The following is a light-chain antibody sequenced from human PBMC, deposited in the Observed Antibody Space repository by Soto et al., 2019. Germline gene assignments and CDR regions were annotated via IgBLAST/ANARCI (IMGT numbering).Light chain of an antibody. CDR3: QQYINLWT. V-gene: IGKV3-15*01. Sequence: VLTQSPATLSVSLGERVTLSCRASQSVSSYLAWYQQKPGQSPRLLIYGASTRATGIPARFSGSGSGTEFTLTISSLQSEDFAVYYCQQYINLWTFGQGTKVDI. J-gene: IGKJ1*01. CDR2: GAS. CDR1: QSVSSY.